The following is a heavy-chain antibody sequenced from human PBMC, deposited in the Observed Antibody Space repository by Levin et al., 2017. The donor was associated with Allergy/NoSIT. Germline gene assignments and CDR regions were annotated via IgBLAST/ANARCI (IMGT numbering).Heavy chain of an antibody. CDR3: VGGYAFDY. Sequence: LSQTLSLTCTVSGTPIRSFYWYWIRQPPGKGLEWIGYIYYAGTTDYNPSLKGRVTISLDTSTNQLSLKLTSVTAADTAVYYCVGGYAFDYWGQGTLVTVSS. CDR2: IYYAGTT. V-gene: IGHV4-59*01. D-gene: IGHD5-18*01. J-gene: IGHJ4*02. CDR1: GTPIRSFY.